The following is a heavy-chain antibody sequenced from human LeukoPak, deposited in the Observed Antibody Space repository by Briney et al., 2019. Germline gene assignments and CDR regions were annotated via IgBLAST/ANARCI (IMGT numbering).Heavy chain of an antibody. CDR2: ISSSSSYI. J-gene: IGHJ3*02. CDR3: AKDRGYGDPSDI. V-gene: IGHV3-21*01. Sequence: GGSLRLSCAASGFTFSSYSMNWVRQAPGKRLEWVSSISSSSSYIYYADSVKGRFTISRDNAKNSLYLQMNSLRAEDTAGYYCAKDRGYGDPSDIWGQGTMVTVSS. CDR1: GFTFSSYS. D-gene: IGHD4-17*01.